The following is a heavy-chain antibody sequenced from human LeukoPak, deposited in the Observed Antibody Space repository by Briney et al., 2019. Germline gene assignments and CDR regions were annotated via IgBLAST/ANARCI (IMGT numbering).Heavy chain of an antibody. D-gene: IGHD1/OR15-1a*01. J-gene: IGHJ4*02. CDR3: SRETLRFSGEQ. Sequence: GGSLRLSCSASGFTFRTYWLSWVRQAPGKGLEWVANINEDGSETYYVDSVKGRFTISRDNAKNSLYLQMSSLRVEDTAMYYCSRETLRFSGEQWGQGTLVTVSS. V-gene: IGHV3-7*01. CDR2: INEDGSET. CDR1: GFTFRTYW.